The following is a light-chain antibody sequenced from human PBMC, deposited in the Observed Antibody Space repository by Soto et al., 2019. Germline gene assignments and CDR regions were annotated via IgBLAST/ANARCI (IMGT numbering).Light chain of an antibody. CDR3: QAWDSSTVV. CDR1: KWGDKY. CDR2: QDS. J-gene: IGLJ2*01. Sequence: SYELTQPPSVSVSPGQTASITCSGDKWGDKYACWFQQKPGQSPLLVIYQDSKRPSGIPERFSGSNSGNTATLTISGTQAMDEADYYCQAWDSSTVVFGGGTQLTVL. V-gene: IGLV3-1*01.